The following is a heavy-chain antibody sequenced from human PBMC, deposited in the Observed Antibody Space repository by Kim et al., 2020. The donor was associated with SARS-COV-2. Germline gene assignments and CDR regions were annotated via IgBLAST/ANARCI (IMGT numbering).Heavy chain of an antibody. J-gene: IGHJ6*01. D-gene: IGHD6-19*01. V-gene: IGHV3-23*01. Sequence: GGSLRLSCAASGFTFSTYAMNWVRQAPGKGLEWVSSISRSTSGTYYADSVKGRFTISRDNSKNTLYLQMDSLRAEDTAVYYCAKSVKSDTAVAGYYHYG. CDR2: ISRSTSGT. CDR3: AKSVKSDTAVAGYYHYG. CDR1: GFTFSTYA.